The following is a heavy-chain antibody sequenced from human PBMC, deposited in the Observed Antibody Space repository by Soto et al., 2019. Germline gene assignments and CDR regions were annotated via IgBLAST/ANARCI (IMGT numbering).Heavy chain of an antibody. V-gene: IGHV4-59*01. CDR2: IYYSGST. J-gene: IGHJ5*02. Sequence: SETLSLTCTVSGGSISSYYWGWIRQPPGKGLEWIGYIYYSGSTNYNPSLKSRVTISVDTSKNQFSLKLSSVTAADTAVYYCARSPTPSNWFEPWGQGTLVTVSS. CDR1: GGSISSYY. CDR3: ARSPTPSNWFEP.